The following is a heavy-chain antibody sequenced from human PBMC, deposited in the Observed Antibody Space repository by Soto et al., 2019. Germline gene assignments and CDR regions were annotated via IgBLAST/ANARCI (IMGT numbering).Heavy chain of an antibody. D-gene: IGHD6-13*01. CDR3: ARGSMAVAGASWAVNMFHP. V-gene: IGHV3-30-3*01. CDR1: GFTFSSYA. J-gene: IGHJ5*02. CDR2: ISYDGIRH. Sequence: QVQLVESGGGVVQPGRSLGVSCAASGFTFSSYAMHWVRQAPGKGLGWVAIISYDGIRHFEADSVKGRFTVSGDNTKNTLFLKMNSLRTEDTAVYYCARGSMAVAGASWAVNMFHPWGQGTLVTASS.